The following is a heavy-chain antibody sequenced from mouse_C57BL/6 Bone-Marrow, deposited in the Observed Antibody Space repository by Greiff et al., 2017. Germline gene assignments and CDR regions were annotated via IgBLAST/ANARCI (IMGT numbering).Heavy chain of an antibody. CDR1: GYTFTSYW. CDR2: IYPGSGST. Sequence: QVQLQQPGAELVKPGASVKMSCKASGYTFTSYWITWVKQRPGQGLEWIGDIYPGSGSTNYNEKFKSKATLTVDTSSSTAYMQLSSLTSEDSSVYYGARIPSTVVALYAMDYWGQGTSVTLSS. CDR3: ARIPSTVVALYAMDY. J-gene: IGHJ4*01. D-gene: IGHD1-1*01. V-gene: IGHV1-55*01.